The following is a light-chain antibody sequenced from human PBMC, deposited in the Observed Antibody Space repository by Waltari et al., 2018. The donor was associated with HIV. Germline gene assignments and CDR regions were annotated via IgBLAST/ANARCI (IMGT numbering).Light chain of an antibody. J-gene: IGKJ5*01. CDR1: QSIRSSF. CDR3: QQFGGPPPIT. V-gene: IGKV3-20*01. Sequence: EIVLTQSPSTLSLSPGERATLSCRASQSIRSSFLAWYQQKPGQAPKLLIYLASTRATGIPDMFSGSGSGTDFTLTISRLEPEDFAVYHCQQFGGPPPITFGQGTRLEIK. CDR2: LAS.